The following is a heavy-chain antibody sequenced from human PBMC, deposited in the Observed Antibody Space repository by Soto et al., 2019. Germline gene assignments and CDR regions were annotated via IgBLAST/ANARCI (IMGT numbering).Heavy chain of an antibody. D-gene: IGHD3-3*01. V-gene: IGHV3-66*01. CDR2: IYSGGST. CDR3: ASNHPEWLFAPDY. Sequence: PGGSLRLSCAASGFTVSSNYMSWVRQAPGKGLEWVSVIYSGGSTYYADSVKGRFTISRDNSKNTLYLQMNSLRAEDTAVYYCASNHPEWLFAPDYWGQGTLVTVSS. J-gene: IGHJ4*02. CDR1: GFTVSSNY.